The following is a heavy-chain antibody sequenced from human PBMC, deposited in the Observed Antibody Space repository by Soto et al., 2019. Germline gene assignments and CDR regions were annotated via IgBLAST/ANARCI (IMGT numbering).Heavy chain of an antibody. CDR1: GYTFTSYG. V-gene: IGHV1-18*01. Sequence: ASVKVSCKASGYTFTSYGISWVRQAPGQGLEWMGWISAYNGNTNYAQKLQGRVTMTTDTSTSTAYMELRSLRSDDTAVYYCARELSTVTISRDYCGMDVWGQGTTVTVSS. J-gene: IGHJ6*02. CDR3: ARELSTVTISRDYCGMDV. CDR2: ISAYNGNT. D-gene: IGHD4-17*01.